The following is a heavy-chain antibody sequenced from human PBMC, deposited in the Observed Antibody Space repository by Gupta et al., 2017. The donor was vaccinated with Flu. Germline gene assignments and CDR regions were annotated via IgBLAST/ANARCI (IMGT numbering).Heavy chain of an antibody. CDR3: ARHRVEILYTFDP. Sequence: QLQLQESGPGLVKPSETLSLTCTVSGGSISSSSYYWGWIRQPPGKGLEWIGSIYYSGSTYYNPSLKSRVTISVDTSKNQFSLKLSSVTAADTAVYYCARHRVEILYTFDPWGQGTLVTVSS. J-gene: IGHJ5*02. V-gene: IGHV4-39*01. CDR1: GGSISSSSYY. D-gene: IGHD2-15*01. CDR2: IYYSGST.